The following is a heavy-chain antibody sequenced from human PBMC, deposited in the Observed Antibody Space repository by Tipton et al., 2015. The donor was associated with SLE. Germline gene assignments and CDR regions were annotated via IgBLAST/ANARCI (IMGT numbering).Heavy chain of an antibody. CDR2: IYTSGNT. CDR3: AREPIKVLRDYMDV. CDR1: GGSISSGTYY. Sequence: TLSLTCTVSGGSISSGTYYWSWIRQPAGKGLEWIGYIYTSGNTNYNPSLKSRVTISVDTSKNQFSLKLSSVTAADTAVYYCAREPIKVLRDYMDVWGKGTTVTVSS. V-gene: IGHV4-61*09. D-gene: IGHD2/OR15-2a*01. J-gene: IGHJ6*03.